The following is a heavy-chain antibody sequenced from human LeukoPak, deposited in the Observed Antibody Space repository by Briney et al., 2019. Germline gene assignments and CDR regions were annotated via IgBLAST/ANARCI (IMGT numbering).Heavy chain of an antibody. CDR1: GFTFSDYY. J-gene: IGHJ5*02. V-gene: IGHV3-11*04. Sequence: GGSLRLSCAASGFTFSDYYMSWIRQAPGKGLEWVSYISSSGSTIYYSDFVKGRFTISRDNAKNSLYLQMNSLRAEDTAVYYCARVRDVVVGAAAITRDNWFDPWGQGTLVTVSS. CDR3: ARVRDVVVGAAAITRDNWFDP. CDR2: ISSSGSTI. D-gene: IGHD2-2*01.